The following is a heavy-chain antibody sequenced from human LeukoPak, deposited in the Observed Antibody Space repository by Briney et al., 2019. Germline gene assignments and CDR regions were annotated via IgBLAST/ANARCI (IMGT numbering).Heavy chain of an antibody. J-gene: IGHJ4*02. CDR2: INPNSGDT. D-gene: IGHD5-18*01. CDR1: GYTFTGYY. Sequence: GASVKVSCKASGYTFTGYYMHWVRQAPGQGLEWMGWINPNSGDTNYAQKFQGRVTMTRDTSISTAYMELSRLRSDDTAVYYCARVPREYSYGPLLYYFDYWGQGTLVTVSS. V-gene: IGHV1-2*02. CDR3: ARVPREYSYGPLLYYFDY.